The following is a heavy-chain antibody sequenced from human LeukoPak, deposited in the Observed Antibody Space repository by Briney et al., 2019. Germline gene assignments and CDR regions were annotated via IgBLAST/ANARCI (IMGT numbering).Heavy chain of an antibody. CDR2: IYPRDGST. V-gene: IGHV1-46*01. J-gene: IGHJ4*02. CDR3: ARDQEAFDY. CDR1: GYSFTSNY. Sequence: WASVKVSCKASGYSFTSNYIHWVRQAPGQGLEWMGMIYPRDGSTSYAQKFQGRVTVTRDTPTSTVHMELSGLRSEDTAVYYCARDQEAFDYWGQGTLVTVSS.